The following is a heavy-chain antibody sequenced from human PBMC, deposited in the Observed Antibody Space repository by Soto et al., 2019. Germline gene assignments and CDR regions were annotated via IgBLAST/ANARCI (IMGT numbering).Heavy chain of an antibody. V-gene: IGHV4-34*01. CDR1: GGSFSGYY. CDR2: INHSGST. J-gene: IGHJ4*02. Sequence: QVQLQQWGAGLLKPSETLSLTCAVYGGSFSGYYWSWIRQPPGKGLEWIGEINHSGSTNYNPSLKSRVTISVNTSKNQFSLKLSFVTAADTAVYYCARAPPPWGYSSSSGPFDYWGQGTLVTVSS. CDR3: ARAPPPWGYSSSSGPFDY. D-gene: IGHD6-6*01.